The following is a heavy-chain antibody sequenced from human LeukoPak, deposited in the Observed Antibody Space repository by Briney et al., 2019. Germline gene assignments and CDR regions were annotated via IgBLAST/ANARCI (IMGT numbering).Heavy chain of an antibody. CDR3: ARSDASGHDY. CDR1: GGSISSYY. J-gene: IGHJ4*02. V-gene: IGHV4-59*01. Sequence: SETLSLTCTVSGGSISSYYWSWLRQPPGKGLEWFGYIYYSGSTNYNPSLKSRVTISVDTSKNQFSLKLSSVTAADTAVYYCARSDASGHDYWGQGTLVTVSS. D-gene: IGHD6-19*01. CDR2: IYYSGST.